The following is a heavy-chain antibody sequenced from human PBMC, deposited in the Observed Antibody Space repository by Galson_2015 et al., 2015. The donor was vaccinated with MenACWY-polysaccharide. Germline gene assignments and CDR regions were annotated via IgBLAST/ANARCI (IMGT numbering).Heavy chain of an antibody. CDR1: GFTFSSYS. J-gene: IGHJ6*02. CDR3: ARDIVVVVAATDYYYYGMDV. D-gene: IGHD2-15*01. V-gene: IGHV3-21*01. CDR2: ISSSSSYI. Sequence: SLRLSCAASGFTFSSYSMNWVRQAPGKGLEWVSSISSSSSYIYYADSVKGRFTISRDNAKNSLYLQMNSLRAEDTAVYYCARDIVVVVAATDYYYYGMDVWGQGTTVTVSS.